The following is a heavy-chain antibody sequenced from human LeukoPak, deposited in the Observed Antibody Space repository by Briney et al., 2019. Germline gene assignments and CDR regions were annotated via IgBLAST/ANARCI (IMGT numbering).Heavy chain of an antibody. D-gene: IGHD1-1*01. CDR1: GFTVNGNY. J-gene: IGHJ5*02. CDR2: IYSGDNT. Sequence: GGSLRLSCAASGFTVNGNYMSWVRQAPGKGLEWVSLIYSGDNTNYADSVKGRFTISRDNSKNTVSLQMNSLRVEDTAVYYCARASRATGDRWLDPWGQGTLVTASS. CDR3: ARASRATGDRWLDP. V-gene: IGHV3-53*01.